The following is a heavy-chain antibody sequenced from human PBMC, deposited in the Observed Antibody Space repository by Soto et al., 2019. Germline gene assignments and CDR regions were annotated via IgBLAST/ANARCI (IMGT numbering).Heavy chain of an antibody. Sequence: QVQLVQSGAEVKKPGASVKVSCKASGYTFTSYDISWVRQAPGQGLEWMGWISTYNGNTNYAQKLQGRVTMTTDTSASTAHMELRSLRSDDRALYYCARGPMHYYDSSGLIDYWGQGTLVTVSS. CDR1: GYTFTSYD. D-gene: IGHD3-22*01. J-gene: IGHJ4*02. CDR3: ARGPMHYYDSSGLIDY. CDR2: ISTYNGNT. V-gene: IGHV1-18*01.